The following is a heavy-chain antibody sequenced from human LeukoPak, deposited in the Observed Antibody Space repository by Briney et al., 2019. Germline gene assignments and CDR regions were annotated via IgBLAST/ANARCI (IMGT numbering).Heavy chain of an antibody. CDR2: IYSGGST. J-gene: IGHJ3*02. V-gene: IGHV3-66*01. D-gene: IGHD3-16*02. CDR1: GFTFSSYS. CDR3: ARELFITYAFDI. Sequence: PGGSLRLSCAASGFTFSSYSMNWVRQAPGKGLEWVSVIYSGGSTYYADSVKGRFTISRDNSKNTLYLQMNSLRAEDTAVYYCARELFITYAFDIWGQGTMVIVSS.